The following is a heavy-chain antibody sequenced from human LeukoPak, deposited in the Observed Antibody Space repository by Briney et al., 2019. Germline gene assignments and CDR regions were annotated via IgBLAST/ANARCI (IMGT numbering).Heavy chain of an antibody. J-gene: IGHJ5*01. V-gene: IGHV4-39*07. D-gene: IGHD3-10*01. Sequence: SETLSLTCTVSGGSISSSNYYWGWIRQPPGKGLEWIGNIYYSGNAYYNPSLKSRVTISVDTSKNQFSLKLSSVTAADTAMYYCASRTLGPPTRYYFGSGTYPPDSWGQGSQVIVSS. CDR2: IYYSGNA. CDR3: ASRTLGPPTRYYFGSGTYPPDS. CDR1: GGSISSSNYY.